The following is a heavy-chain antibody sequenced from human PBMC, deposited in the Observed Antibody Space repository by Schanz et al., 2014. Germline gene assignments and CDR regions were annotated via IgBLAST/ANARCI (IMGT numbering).Heavy chain of an antibody. Sequence: VQLVDSGGGLVKPGGSLRLSCTASGFPFSDYFMAWIRQPPGRGLEWVSYIGNGGVTIYYADSVKGRFTISRDNSKNSLYLQMNSLRAEDTAVYYCVRDILHRVYDSGSPWGQGTLXTVSS. CDR2: IGNGGVTI. CDR1: GFPFSDYF. J-gene: IGHJ5*02. D-gene: IGHD3-10*01. V-gene: IGHV3-11*01. CDR3: VRDILHRVYDSGSP.